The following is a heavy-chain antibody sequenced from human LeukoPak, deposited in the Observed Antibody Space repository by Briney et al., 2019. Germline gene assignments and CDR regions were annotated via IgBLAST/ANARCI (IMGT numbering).Heavy chain of an antibody. CDR2: IKSKTDGGTT. J-gene: IGHJ4*02. CDR1: GFTFSNYA. Sequence: PGGSLRLSCAASGFTFSNYAMNWVRQAPGKGLEWVGRIKSKTDGGTTDYAAPVKGRFTISRDDSKSTLYLQMNSLKTEDTAVYYCTTLNLLTSNQDYWGQGTLVTVSS. V-gene: IGHV3-15*01. D-gene: IGHD1-14*01. CDR3: TTLNLLTSNQDY.